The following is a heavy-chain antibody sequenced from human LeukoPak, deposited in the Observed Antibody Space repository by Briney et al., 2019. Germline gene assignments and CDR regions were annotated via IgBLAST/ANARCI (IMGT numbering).Heavy chain of an antibody. V-gene: IGHV4-31*03. Sequence: SETLSLTCTVSGGSISRGSNYWSWIRQHPGKGLEWIGYISYSGSTYCNPPLKSRVTIAVDTSKNQFSLKLSSVTAADTAVYYCSRGGYYANDAFDIWGQGTMVTVSS. J-gene: IGHJ3*02. CDR1: GGSISRGSNY. D-gene: IGHD3-10*01. CDR3: SRGGYYANDAFDI. CDR2: ISYSGST.